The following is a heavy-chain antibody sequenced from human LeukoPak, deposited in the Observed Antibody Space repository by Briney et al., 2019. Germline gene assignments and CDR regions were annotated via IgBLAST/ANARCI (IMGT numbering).Heavy chain of an antibody. CDR3: ARGSIRFSQNGAFDI. Sequence: ASVKVSCKASGGTFSSYAISWVRQAPGQGLEWMGGIIPIFGTANYAQKFQGRVTITTDESTSTAYMELSSLRSEDTAVYYCARGSIRFSQNGAFDIWGQGTMVTVSS. V-gene: IGHV1-69*05. CDR2: IIPIFGTA. D-gene: IGHD3-3*01. CDR1: GGTFSSYA. J-gene: IGHJ3*02.